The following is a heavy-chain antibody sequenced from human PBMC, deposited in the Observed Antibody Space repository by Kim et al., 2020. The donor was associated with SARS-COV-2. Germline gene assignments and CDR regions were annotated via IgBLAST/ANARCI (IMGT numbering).Heavy chain of an antibody. CDR3: AKSNVAVLGYYGMVV. J-gene: IGHJ6*02. D-gene: IGHD3-16*01. Sequence: ADSVKGRFTMSRDNPQNTLYLQMSSLRAEDTATYYCAKSNVAVLGYYGMVVWGQGTTVTVSS. V-gene: IGHV3-23*01.